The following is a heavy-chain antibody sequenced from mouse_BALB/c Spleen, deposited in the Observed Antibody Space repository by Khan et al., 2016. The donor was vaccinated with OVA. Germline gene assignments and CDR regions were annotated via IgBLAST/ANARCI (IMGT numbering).Heavy chain of an antibody. CDR2: IDPSNGNT. D-gene: IGHD2-2*01. CDR1: GFNIQDTY. Sequence: VQLQQPGAELGKPGASVKLSCTASGFNIQDTYIHWVKQRPEQGLAWIGRIDPSNGNTKYDPKFPGKATITADTSSNTAYLQLSSLTSEDTAVYYCARNDGYDVDYWGQGTTLTVSS. CDR3: ARNDGYDVDY. V-gene: IGHV14-3*02. J-gene: IGHJ2*01.